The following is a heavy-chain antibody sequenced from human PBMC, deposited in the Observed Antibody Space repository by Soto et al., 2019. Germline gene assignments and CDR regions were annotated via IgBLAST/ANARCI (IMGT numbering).Heavy chain of an antibody. CDR3: AKVGLSFDY. J-gene: IGHJ4*02. CDR2: ISSSGGPT. V-gene: IGHV3-23*01. CDR1: GFTFTSSA. D-gene: IGHD3-10*01. Sequence: EVQLLESGGRLVLPGGSLRLSCAASGFTFTSSAMNWVRQAPGKGLEWVSGISSSGGPTYYADSVKGRFSISRDNSKNTLYLQMNSLRAEDTAVYYCAKVGLSFDYWGQGTLVTVSS.